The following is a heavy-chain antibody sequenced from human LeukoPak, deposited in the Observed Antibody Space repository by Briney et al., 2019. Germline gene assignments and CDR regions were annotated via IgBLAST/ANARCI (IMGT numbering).Heavy chain of an antibody. J-gene: IGHJ4*02. V-gene: IGHV1-2*06. D-gene: IGHD6-13*01. CDR1: GYTFTGYY. CDR2: INPNSGGT. CDR3: ARDRGVRQQLVVDY. Sequence: ASVKVSCKASGYTFTGYYMHWVRQAPGQGLEWMGRINPNSGGTNYARKFQGRVTMTRDTSISTAYMELSRLRSDDTAVYYCARDRGVRQQLVVDYWGQGTLVTVSS.